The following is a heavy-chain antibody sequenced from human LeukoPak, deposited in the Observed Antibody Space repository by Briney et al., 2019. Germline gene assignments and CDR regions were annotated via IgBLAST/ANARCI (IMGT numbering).Heavy chain of an antibody. CDR1: GDTFSSYA. D-gene: IGHD6-25*01. J-gene: IGHJ4*02. CDR2: IIPILGIA. V-gene: IGHV1-69*04. CDR3: ARDGAQRLGLCHY. Sequence: RASVKVSCKTSGDTFSSYAISWVRQAPGQVLEWTGRIIPILGIANYAQKFQGRVTITADKSTSTAYMELSSLRSEDTAVYYCARDGAQRLGLCHYWGQGTLVTVSS.